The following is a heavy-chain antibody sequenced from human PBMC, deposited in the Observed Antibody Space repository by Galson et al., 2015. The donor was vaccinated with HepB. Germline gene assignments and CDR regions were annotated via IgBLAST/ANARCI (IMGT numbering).Heavy chain of an antibody. CDR2: ISAYNGTT. D-gene: IGHD3-10*01. J-gene: IGHJ6*02. CDR1: GYTFNSYG. V-gene: IGHV1-18*04. Sequence: SVKVSCRASGYTFNSYGISWVRQAPGRGLEWMGWISAYNGTTKYAQKFQGRVTMTTDTSTSTAYLELWSLRSDDTAVYYCARAIKLLWFGGDLDYYGMDVWGQGTTVTVSS. CDR3: ARAIKLLWFGGDLDYYGMDV.